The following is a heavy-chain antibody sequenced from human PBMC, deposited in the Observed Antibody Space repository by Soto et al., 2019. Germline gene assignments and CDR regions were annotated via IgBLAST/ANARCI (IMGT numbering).Heavy chain of an antibody. CDR3: ARDFWIHSSGWYYFDY. Sequence: GASVKVSCKASGYTFTSYGISWVRQAPGQGLEWMGWISAYNGNTNYAQKLQGRVTMTTDTSTSTAYMELRSLRSDDTAVYYCARDFWIHSSGWYYFDYWGQGTLVTVSS. J-gene: IGHJ4*02. CDR1: GYTFTSYG. CDR2: ISAYNGNT. V-gene: IGHV1-18*01. D-gene: IGHD6-19*01.